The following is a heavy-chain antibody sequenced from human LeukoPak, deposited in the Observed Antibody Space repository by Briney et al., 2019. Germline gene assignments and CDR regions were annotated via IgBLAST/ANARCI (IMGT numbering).Heavy chain of an antibody. J-gene: IGHJ4*02. V-gene: IGHV4-39*01. CDR3: ARLVVVPAARRDFDY. Sequence: SETLSLTCTVSGGSISSSSYYWGWIRQPPGKGLEWIGNIYYSGITYYNPSLKSRVTMSVDTSKNQFSLKLSSVTAADTAVFYCARLVVVPAARRDFDYWGQGTLVTVSS. CDR1: GGSISSSSYY. CDR2: IYYSGIT. D-gene: IGHD2-2*01.